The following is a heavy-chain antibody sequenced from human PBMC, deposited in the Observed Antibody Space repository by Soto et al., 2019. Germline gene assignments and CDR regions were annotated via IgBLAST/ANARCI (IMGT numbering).Heavy chain of an antibody. CDR1: GGSISSYY. J-gene: IGHJ4*02. D-gene: IGHD3-22*01. V-gene: IGHV4-59*01. CDR3: ARATYYYDRRGYSLFDY. Sequence: PSETLSLTCTVSGGSISSYYWSWIRQPPGKGLEWIGYIYYSGSTNYNPSLKSRVTISVDTSKNQFSLKLSSVTAADTAVYYCARATYYYDRRGYSLFDYWGQGTLVTVSS. CDR2: IYYSGST.